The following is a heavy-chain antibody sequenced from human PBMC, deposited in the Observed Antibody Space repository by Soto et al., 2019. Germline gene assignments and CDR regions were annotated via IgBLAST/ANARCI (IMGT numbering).Heavy chain of an antibody. CDR2: ISWNSGSI. D-gene: IGHD3-16*01. V-gene: IGHV3-9*01. CDR1: GFTFDDYA. Sequence: EVQLVESGGGLVQPGRSLRLSCAASGFTFDDYAMHWVRQAPGKGLEWVSGISWNSGSIGYADSVKGRFTISRDNAKNSLYLQMNSLRAEDTALYYCANDILREPRNYFDYWGQGTLVTVSS. J-gene: IGHJ4*02. CDR3: ANDILREPRNYFDY.